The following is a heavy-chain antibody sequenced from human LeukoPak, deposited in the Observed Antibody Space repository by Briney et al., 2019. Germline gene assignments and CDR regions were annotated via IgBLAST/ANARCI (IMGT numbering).Heavy chain of an antibody. D-gene: IGHD4-17*01. V-gene: IGHV4-59*01. J-gene: IGHJ4*02. Sequence: SETLSLTCTASGGAITGYYWSWVRQPPGKGLEWIGYIYYSGSTNHNPSLKSRVTMSVDTSKKQFSLKLSSVTAADTAVYYCARGRPPHDYGTLFDYWGQGTLVTVSS. CDR1: GGAITGYY. CDR3: ARGRPPHDYGTLFDY. CDR2: IYYSGST.